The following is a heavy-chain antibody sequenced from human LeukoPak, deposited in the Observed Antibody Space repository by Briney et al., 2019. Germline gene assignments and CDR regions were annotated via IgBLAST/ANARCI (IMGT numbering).Heavy chain of an antibody. CDR3: ARDALSWHAAERHAVGSP. CDR2: IYNSGTT. V-gene: IGHV3-53*01. CDR1: GFSVSSNY. J-gene: IGHJ5*02. Sequence: GGSLRLSCAASGFSVSSNYMSWVRQAPGKGLEWVAVIYNSGTTKYADSVKGRFTIARDSSKNTLYLQMNSLRAEDTAVCYCARDALSWHAAERHAVGSPWGQGTLVTVSS. D-gene: IGHD6-13*01.